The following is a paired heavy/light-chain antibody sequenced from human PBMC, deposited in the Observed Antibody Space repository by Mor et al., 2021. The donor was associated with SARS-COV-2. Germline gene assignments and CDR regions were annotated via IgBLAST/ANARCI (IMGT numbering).Light chain of an antibody. J-gene: IGLJ2*01. CDR1: SSDVGGYNY. Sequence: QSALTQPASVSGSPGQSITISCTGTSSDVGGYNYVSWYQQHPGKAPKLMIFEVTNRPSGVPDRFSASKSGDTASLTISGLQAEDEADYYCSSYSSTITSAVFGGGTKLTVL. CDR3: SSYSSTITSAV. V-gene: IGLV2-14*01. CDR2: EVT.
Heavy chain of an antibody. CDR1: GGSIGSSY. CDR2: VSYRGST. J-gene: IGHJ5*02. V-gene: IGHV4-59*01. Sequence: QVQLQESGPGLVKPSETLSLTCTVSGGSIGSSYWTWIRQPPGKGLEYIGYVSYRGSTNYNPSLKSRITMSIDASKNQFSLKLASVTAADTAVYYCARASGYGSGTYYMKISDFDPWGQGTLVTVSS. CDR3: ARASGYGSGTYYMKISDFDP. D-gene: IGHD3-10*01.